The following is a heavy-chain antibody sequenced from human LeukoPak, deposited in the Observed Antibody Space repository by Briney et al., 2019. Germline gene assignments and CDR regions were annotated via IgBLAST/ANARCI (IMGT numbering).Heavy chain of an antibody. CDR3: ARTYYYDSSGSFDY. J-gene: IGHJ4*02. V-gene: IGHV1-2*02. CDR2: INPNSGGT. D-gene: IGHD3-22*01. Sequence: ASVKVSCEASGYSFTGYYMHWVRQAPGQGLEWMGWINPNSGGTNYAQKFQGRVTMTRDTSISTAYMELSGLRSDDTAVYYCARTYYYDSSGSFDYWGQGTLVTVSS. CDR1: GYSFTGYY.